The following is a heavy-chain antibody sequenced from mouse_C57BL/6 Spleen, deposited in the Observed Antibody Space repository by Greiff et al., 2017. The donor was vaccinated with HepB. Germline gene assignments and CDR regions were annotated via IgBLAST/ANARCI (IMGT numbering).Heavy chain of an antibody. V-gene: IGHV3-3*01. J-gene: IGHJ4*01. D-gene: IGHD1-1*01. CDR2: TFYSGIT. Sequence: EVQLQESGPSLVRPSQTLSLTCTVTGFSINSDCYWIWIRQFPGNKLEYIGYTFYSGITYYNPSLESRTYITRDTSKNQFSLKLSSVTTEDTATYFWARAPTTPSDGLYAMDYWGQGTSVTVSS. CDR1: GFSINSDCY. CDR3: ARAPTTPSDGLYAMDY.